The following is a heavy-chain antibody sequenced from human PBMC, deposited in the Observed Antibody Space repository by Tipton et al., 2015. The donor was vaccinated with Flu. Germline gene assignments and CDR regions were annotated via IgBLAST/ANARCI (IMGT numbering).Heavy chain of an antibody. CDR2: IYFSGDT. V-gene: IGHV4-59*01. CDR1: GAPITDFY. Sequence: TLSLTCSVSGAPITDFYWSWIRQPPGKGLEYIGNIYFSGDTNYSPALKSRVTISADISKNQFSLRLSSVTAADTAVYYCARDGGVRGLIWSQGTLVTVSS. J-gene: IGHJ4*02. CDR3: ARDGGVRGLI. D-gene: IGHD2-15*01.